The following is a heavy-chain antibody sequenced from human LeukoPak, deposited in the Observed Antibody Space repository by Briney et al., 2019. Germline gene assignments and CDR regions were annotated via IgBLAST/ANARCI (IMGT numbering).Heavy chain of an antibody. CDR1: GFTFSSYD. D-gene: IGHD3-9*01. V-gene: IGHV3-13*01. CDR3: ARDFQFDWLLLSIDY. J-gene: IGHJ4*02. CDR2: IGTAGDT. Sequence: GGSLRLSCAASGFTFSSYDMHWVRQATGKGLEWVSAIGTAGDTYYPGSVKGRFTISRENAKNSLYLQMNSLRAGDTAVYYCARDFQFDWLLLSIDYWGQGTLVTVSS.